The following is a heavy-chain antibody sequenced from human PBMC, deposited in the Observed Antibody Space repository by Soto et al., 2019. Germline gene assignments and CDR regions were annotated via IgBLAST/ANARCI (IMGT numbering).Heavy chain of an antibody. Sequence: GGSLRLSCAASGFTFSDYYIHWIRRAPGEGQGLRRGLEWVSVIYNDDSTYYADSVKGRFIISRDKSKNTLYLQMNSLRAEDTAVYYCANGPSRFAMDVWGLGTAVTVSS. V-gene: IGHV3-66*01. D-gene: IGHD3-10*01. J-gene: IGHJ6*02. CDR2: IYNDDST. CDR3: ANGPSRFAMDV. CDR1: GFTFSDYY.